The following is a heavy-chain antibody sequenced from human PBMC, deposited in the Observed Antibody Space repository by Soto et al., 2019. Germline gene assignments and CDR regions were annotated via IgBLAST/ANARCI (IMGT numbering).Heavy chain of an antibody. D-gene: IGHD1-26*01. CDR3: AKTAIVGATTDAFDI. V-gene: IGHV3-30*18. J-gene: IGHJ3*02. CDR2: ISYDGSNK. CDR1: GFTFSSYG. Sequence: GGSLRLSCAASGFTFSSYGMHWVRQAPGKGLEWVAVISYDGSNKYYADSVKGRFTVSRDNSKNTRYLQMNSLRAEDTAVYYCAKTAIVGATTDAFDIWGQGTMVTVSS.